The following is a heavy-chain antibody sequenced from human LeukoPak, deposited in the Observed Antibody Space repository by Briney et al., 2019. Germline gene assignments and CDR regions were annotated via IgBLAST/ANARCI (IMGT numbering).Heavy chain of an antibody. Sequence: SETLSLTCTVSGGSISNFYWSWIRQPPGKGLEWIGYIYKSGSTNYNPSLQSRVTISVDTSKNQFSLKLSSVTAADTAVYYCAGIQYYYDSSGYYPEYYYYYYMDVWGKGTTVTVSS. CDR3: AGIQYYYDSSGYYPEYYYYYYMDV. V-gene: IGHV4-59*01. CDR2: IYKSGST. D-gene: IGHD3-22*01. J-gene: IGHJ6*03. CDR1: GGSISNFY.